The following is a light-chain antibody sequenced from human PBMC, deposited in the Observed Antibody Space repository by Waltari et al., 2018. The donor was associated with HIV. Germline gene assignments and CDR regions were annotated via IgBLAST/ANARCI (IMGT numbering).Light chain of an antibody. J-gene: IGLJ2*01. V-gene: IGLV1-47*02. CDR1: SSVTGRTY. CDR2: SNY. Sequence: QSVLSQPPSASGTPGQRVTISCSGSSSVTGRTYVYWYQQLPGAAPKLLFYSNYPRPSGSLDRFSGSKSGSSASLTISGLRSDDEADYYCAIWDDNLRGVFGGGTRLTVL. CDR3: AIWDDNLRGV.